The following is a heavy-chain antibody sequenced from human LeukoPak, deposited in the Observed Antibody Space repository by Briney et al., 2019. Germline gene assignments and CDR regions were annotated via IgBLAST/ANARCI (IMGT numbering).Heavy chain of an antibody. D-gene: IGHD4-17*01. CDR2: ISGSGGSI. CDR3: AKSILMTTVTTYYFDY. J-gene: IGHJ4*02. Sequence: GGSLRLSCAASGFTFRSYAMSWVRQAPGKGLEWVSTISGSGGSIYYADSVKGRFTISRDNSKNTLYLQMNSLRAEDTAVYYCAKSILMTTVTTYYFDYWGQGTLVTVSS. V-gene: IGHV3-23*01. CDR1: GFTFRSYA.